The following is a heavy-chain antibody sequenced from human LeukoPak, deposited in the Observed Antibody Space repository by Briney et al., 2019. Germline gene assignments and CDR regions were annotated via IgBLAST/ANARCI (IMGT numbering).Heavy chain of an antibody. CDR3: AKGLTNLGDD. CDR2: LSGSGSSA. J-gene: IGHJ4*02. V-gene: IGHV3-23*01. D-gene: IGHD3-9*01. CDR1: GGSISSYY. Sequence: PPETLSLTCTVSGGSISSYYWSWVRQAPGKGLEWVSGLSGSGSSAYYADSVKGRFTISRDNSKNTLYLQMNSLRPEDTAVYYCAKGLTNLGDDWGQGTLVTVSS.